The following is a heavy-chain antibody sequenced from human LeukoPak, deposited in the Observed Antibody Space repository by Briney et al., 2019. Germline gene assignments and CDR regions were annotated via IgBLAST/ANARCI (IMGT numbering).Heavy chain of an antibody. CDR1: GFIFNDYA. Sequence: GGSLRLSCAASGFIFNDYAMHWVRQVPGRGLEWVSGVSWNRGFIGYADSVKGRFTVSRDNAKNSLYLQMNSLRTEDTALYYCTKDITAGGLDYWGQGTLVTVSS. J-gene: IGHJ4*02. CDR2: VSWNRGFI. V-gene: IGHV3-9*01. D-gene: IGHD6-13*01. CDR3: TKDITAGGLDY.